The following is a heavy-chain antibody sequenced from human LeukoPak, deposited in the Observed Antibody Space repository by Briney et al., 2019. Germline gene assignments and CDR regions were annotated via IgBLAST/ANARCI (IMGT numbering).Heavy chain of an antibody. D-gene: IGHD3-22*01. CDR1: GDSVSRSDSY. CDR2: ICYSGRT. Sequence: SETLSLTCSVSGDSVSRSDSYWDWIRQPPGKGLEWIGTICYSGRTYYSPSLKSRVTMSVDPSNNQFSLNLRSVTAAETAVDYCAGRRYYDGSGYLVWGQGTLLSVSS. J-gene: IGHJ1*01. CDR3: AGRRYYDGSGYLV. V-gene: IGHV4-39*01.